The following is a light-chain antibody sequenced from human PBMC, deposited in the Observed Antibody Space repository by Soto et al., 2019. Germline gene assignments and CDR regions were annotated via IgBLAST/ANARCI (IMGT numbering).Light chain of an antibody. CDR3: QQYNSYSWT. J-gene: IGKJ1*01. CDR1: QSISSW. CDR2: DAS. Sequence: DNQMTHSPSTLSASVGDRVTITCRASQSISSWLAWYQQKPGKAPKLLIYDASSLESGVPSRFSGSGSGTEFTLTISSLQPDDFATYYCQQYNSYSWTFGQGTKVDIK. V-gene: IGKV1-5*01.